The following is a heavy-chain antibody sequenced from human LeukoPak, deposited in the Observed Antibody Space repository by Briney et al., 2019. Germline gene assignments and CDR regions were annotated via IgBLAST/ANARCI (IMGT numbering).Heavy chain of an antibody. CDR1: GASIIIRNW. CDR2: IYHSGTT. Sequence: PSETLSLTCSVSGASIIIRNWCSWVRQPPGKGLEWIGEIYHSGTTNYNPSLRSRVTMSVDKSRNQFSLRLNSVAAADTAGHYCGCHHLDGPGLYHFDYWGQGALVTVSS. J-gene: IGHJ4*02. CDR3: GCHHLDGPGLYHFDY. V-gene: IGHV4-4*02. D-gene: IGHD5-24*01.